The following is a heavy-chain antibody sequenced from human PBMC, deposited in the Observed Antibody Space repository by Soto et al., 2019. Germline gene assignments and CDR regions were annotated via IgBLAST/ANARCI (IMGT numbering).Heavy chain of an antibody. D-gene: IGHD2-8*01. CDR1: GFTFNTYG. CDR2: ISLDGSDK. Sequence: QVQLVESGGGVVQPGRSLTLSCAASGFTFNTYGMHWVRQAPGQGLEWVAVISLDGSDKYYADSLKGRFTISRDNSKNTLYLQMNSLRPEGTAVYYCAQDRFNLMTGFDSWGQGTLVSVSS. J-gene: IGHJ4*02. CDR3: AQDRFNLMTGFDS. V-gene: IGHV3-30*18.